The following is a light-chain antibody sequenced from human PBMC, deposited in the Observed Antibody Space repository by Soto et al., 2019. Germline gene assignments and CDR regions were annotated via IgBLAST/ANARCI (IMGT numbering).Light chain of an antibody. J-gene: IGKJ5*01. V-gene: IGKV3D-15*01. CDR1: QSVSSL. Sequence: EIVMTQSPATLSLSPGERATLSCRASQSVSSLLAWYQQKPGQAPRLLIYRASTRATGVSGRFSGSGSGTEFTLTITSLQSEDFAIYFCQKYNDWPITFGQGTRRAIK. CDR3: QKYNDWPIT. CDR2: RAS.